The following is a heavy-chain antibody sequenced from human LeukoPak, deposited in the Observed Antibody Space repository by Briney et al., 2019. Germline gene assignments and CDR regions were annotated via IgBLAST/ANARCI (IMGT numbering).Heavy chain of an antibody. CDR2: ISPSGGST. D-gene: IGHD5-12*01. V-gene: IGHV1-46*01. CDR1: GYTFTSNY. J-gene: IGHJ4*02. CDR3: ARGWGGGYELDY. Sequence: ASVKVSCKAFGYTFTSNYMHWVRQAPGQGPEWMGVISPSGGSTTYAQKFQGRVALTRDMSTSTVYMELRSLRPDDTAVYYCARGWGGGYELDYWGQGTLVTVSS.